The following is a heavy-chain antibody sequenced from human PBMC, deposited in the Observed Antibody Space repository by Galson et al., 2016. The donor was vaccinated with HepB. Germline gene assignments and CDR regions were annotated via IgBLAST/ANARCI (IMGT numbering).Heavy chain of an antibody. CDR1: GGSISRGSYY. CDR2: IYTSGST. V-gene: IGHV4-61*02. J-gene: IGHJ5*02. CDR3: ARDHVAPPIWFDP. Sequence: TLSLTCTVSGGSISRGSYYWSWIRQPAGKGLEWIGRIYTSGSTNYNPSLKSRVTISVDTSKNQFSLKLTSVTAAGTAVYYCARDHVAPPIWFDPWGQGTLVTVSS. D-gene: IGHD5-12*01.